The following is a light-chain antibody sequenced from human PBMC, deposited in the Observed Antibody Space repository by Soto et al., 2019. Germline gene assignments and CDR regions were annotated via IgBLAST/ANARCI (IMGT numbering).Light chain of an antibody. V-gene: IGKV4-1*01. CDR3: QQYYSDFFT. CDR2: WAS. CDR1: QSHLYSSNNKTY. Sequence: DIVMTQSPEFLAVPLGERATINCKSSQSHLYSSNNKTYLAWYQHRPGQSPKMLIFWASARESGVPDRFSGSGSETDFTLSLSRLQAEDAAVYYCQQYYSDFFTFGQGTRLEIK. J-gene: IGKJ2*01.